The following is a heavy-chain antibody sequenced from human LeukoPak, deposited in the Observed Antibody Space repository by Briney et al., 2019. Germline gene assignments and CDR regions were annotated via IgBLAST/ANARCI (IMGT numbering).Heavy chain of an antibody. CDR2: ISAYNGNT. CDR3: ARGGSITTIRGVIITDAFDI. V-gene: IGHV1-18*01. Sequence: ASVKVSCKASGYTFTTYGIIWVRQAPGQGLEWMGWISAYNGNTNYAQKLQGRVTMTTDTSTTTAYMELRSQRSDDTAVYYCARGGSITTIRGVIITDAFDIWGQGTMVTVSS. D-gene: IGHD3-10*01. CDR1: GYTFTTYG. J-gene: IGHJ3*02.